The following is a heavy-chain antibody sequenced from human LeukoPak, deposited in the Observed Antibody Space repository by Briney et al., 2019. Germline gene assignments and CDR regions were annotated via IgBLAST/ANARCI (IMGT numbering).Heavy chain of an antibody. CDR2: IKQDGSDI. D-gene: IGHD1-26*01. V-gene: IGHV3-7*01. CDR1: GFTFNTFW. J-gene: IGHJ6*03. Sequence: PGGSLRLSCAASGFTFNTFWMSWVRQAPGKGLEWVANIKQDGSDIYYVDSVKGRFTISRDNAKNSLYLQMNSLRAEDTAVYYCARLRAPKVGACYHMDVWGKGTTVTVSS. CDR3: ARLRAPKVGACYHMDV.